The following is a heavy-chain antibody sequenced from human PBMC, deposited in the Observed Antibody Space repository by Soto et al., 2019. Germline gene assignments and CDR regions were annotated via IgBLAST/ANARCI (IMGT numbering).Heavy chain of an antibody. CDR3: ARTYYDYVWGSYRHLYYFDY. CDR2: IYYSGST. Sequence: QVQLQESGPGLVKPSQTLSLTCTVSGGSISSGDYYWSWIRQPPGKGLEWIGYIYYSGSTYYNPSLKSRFTISVDTSKIQFSLKLSSVTAADTAVYYCARTYYDYVWGSYRHLYYFDYWVQGTLVTVSS. V-gene: IGHV4-30-4*01. J-gene: IGHJ4*02. D-gene: IGHD3-16*02. CDR1: GGSISSGDYY.